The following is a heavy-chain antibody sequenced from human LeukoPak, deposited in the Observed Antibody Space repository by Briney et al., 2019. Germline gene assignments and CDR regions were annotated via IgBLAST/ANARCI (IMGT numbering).Heavy chain of an antibody. V-gene: IGHV4-4*02. D-gene: IGHD6-25*01. J-gene: IGHJ4*02. CDR2: IYYSGST. CDR1: GGSISTSKW. Sequence: SETLSLTCAVSGGSISTSKWWSWVRQPPGKGLEWIGEIYYSGSTNYNPFLNDRVTISVDTSKNQFSLKLNSVTAADTAMYYCASGLGAARSYFEYWGQGTLVTVSS. CDR3: ASGLGAARSYFEY.